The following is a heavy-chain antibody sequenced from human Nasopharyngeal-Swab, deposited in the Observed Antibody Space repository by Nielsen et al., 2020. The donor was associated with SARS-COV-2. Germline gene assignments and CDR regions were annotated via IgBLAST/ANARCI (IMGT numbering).Heavy chain of an antibody. CDR3: ARGWGRYCSSTSCYNYGMDV. CDR1: GGSISSYY. D-gene: IGHD2-2*02. V-gene: IGHV4-59*01. Sequence: SETLSLTCPVSGGSISSYYWSWIRQPPGKGLEWIGYIYYSGSTNYNPSLKSRVTISVDTSKNQFSLKLSSVTAADTAVYYCARGWGRYCSSTSCYNYGMDVWGQGTTVTVSS. J-gene: IGHJ6*02. CDR2: IYYSGST.